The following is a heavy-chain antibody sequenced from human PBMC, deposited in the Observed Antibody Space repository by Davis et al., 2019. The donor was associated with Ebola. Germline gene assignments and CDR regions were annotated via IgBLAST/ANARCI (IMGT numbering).Heavy chain of an antibody. CDR2: IYHSGST. J-gene: IGHJ6*02. V-gene: IGHV4-4*02. D-gene: IGHD5-18*01. CDR3: ARGRTVDTAMVTGFYYGMDV. CDR1: GGSISSSNW. Sequence: GSLRPSCAVPGGSISSSNWWCSVRQPPGKGLEWIGEIYHSGSTNYNPSLKSRVTISVDTSKNQFSLKLSSVTAADTAVYYCARGRTVDTAMVTGFYYGMDVWGQGTTVTVSS.